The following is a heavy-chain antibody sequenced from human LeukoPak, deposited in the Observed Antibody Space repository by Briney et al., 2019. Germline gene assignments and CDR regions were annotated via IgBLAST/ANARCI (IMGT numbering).Heavy chain of an antibody. CDR3: AKYGGNSGALYYYYGMDV. CDR1: GFTFSSYG. Sequence: GGSLRLSCAASGFTFSSYGMHWVRQAPGKGLEWVAVISYDGSNKYYADSVKGRFTISRDNSKNTLYLQMNSLRAEDTAVYYCAKYGGNSGALYYYYGMDVWGQGTTVTVSS. J-gene: IGHJ6*02. V-gene: IGHV3-30*18. CDR2: ISYDGSNK. D-gene: IGHD4-23*01.